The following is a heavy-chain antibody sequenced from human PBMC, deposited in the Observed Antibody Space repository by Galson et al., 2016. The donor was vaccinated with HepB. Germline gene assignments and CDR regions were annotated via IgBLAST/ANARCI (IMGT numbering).Heavy chain of an antibody. J-gene: IGHJ4*02. D-gene: IGHD2-21*02. CDR1: GFTFSSYG. V-gene: IGHV3-30*18. CDR2: ISYDGSNK. CDR3: AKEALLLHIVVVTATQGYFDY. Sequence: SLRLSCAASGFTFSSYGMHWVRQAPGKGLEWVAVISYDGSNKYYADSVKGRFTISRDNSKNTLYLQMNSLRAEDTAVYYCAKEALLLHIVVVTATQGYFDYWGQGTLVTVSS.